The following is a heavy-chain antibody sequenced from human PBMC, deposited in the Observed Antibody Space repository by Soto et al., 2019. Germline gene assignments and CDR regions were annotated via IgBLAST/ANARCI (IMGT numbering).Heavy chain of an antibody. V-gene: IGHV1-18*04. J-gene: IGHJ5*02. CDR3: ARVGSGWCFDP. D-gene: IGHD6-19*01. Sequence: GVSAEVSCEDSGSTFASYGISWVRQAPGQGLEWMGWISAYNGNTNYAQKLQGRVTMTTDTSTSTAYMELRSLRSDDTAVYYCARVGSGWCFDPWGQGTLVTVSS. CDR2: ISAYNGNT. CDR1: GSTFASYG.